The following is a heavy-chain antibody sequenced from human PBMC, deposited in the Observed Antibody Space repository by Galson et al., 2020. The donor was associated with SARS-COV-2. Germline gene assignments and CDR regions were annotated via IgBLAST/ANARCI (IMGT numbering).Heavy chain of an antibody. CDR3: ASRWANHGGHFDF. V-gene: IGHV4-39*01. J-gene: IGHJ4*01. D-gene: IGHD3-16*01. Sequence: SVTLSLTCTVSGGSISVTNYQWGWHRQPPGKGLEWLGTIYYSEHTYNTPSLNSRVTISVDTSKNQFSLNVSSVTAADTAVYYCASRWANHGGHFDFWGHGTLVTVSS. CDR1: GGSISVTNYQ. CDR2: IYYSEHT.